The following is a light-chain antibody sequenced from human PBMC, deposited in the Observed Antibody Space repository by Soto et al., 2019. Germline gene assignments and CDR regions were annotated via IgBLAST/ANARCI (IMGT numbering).Light chain of an antibody. V-gene: IGKV3-11*01. CDR2: DAS. CDR1: QSIGYY. Sequence: VLTQSASTVSLSPGERATLSCRASQSIGYYLAWYQEKPGQAPRLLIYDASIRATGIPARFSGSWSGTDFTLTINGLEPEDSAVYYCQQRGNWPPTWTFGQGTKVDI. J-gene: IGKJ1*01. CDR3: QQRGNWPPTWT.